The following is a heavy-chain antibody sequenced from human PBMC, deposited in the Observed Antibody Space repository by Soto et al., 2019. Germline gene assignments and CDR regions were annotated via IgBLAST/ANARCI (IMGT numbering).Heavy chain of an antibody. V-gene: IGHV1-2*02. CDR3: AKGGAIVAAGTRVYLYNAMDV. CDR2: INPNSGDT. Sequence: GASVKVSCKASGYTFTGYYVHWVRQAPGQGLEWMGWINPNSGDTYLAQRFQGRVTMNRDTSIGTAYMELRGLKSDDKAEYYCAKGGAIVAAGTRVYLYNAMDVWGQGNNVTVS. D-gene: IGHD1-26*01. J-gene: IGHJ6*02. CDR1: GYTFTGYY.